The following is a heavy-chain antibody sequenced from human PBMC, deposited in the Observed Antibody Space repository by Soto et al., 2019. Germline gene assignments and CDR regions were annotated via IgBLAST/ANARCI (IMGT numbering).Heavy chain of an antibody. CDR1: GYTFTSYG. D-gene: IGHD2-21*02. CDR2: ISAYNGNT. Sequence: QVQLVQSGAEVKKPGASVKVSCKASGYTFTSYGISWVRQAPGQGLEWMGWISAYNGNTNYAQKLQGRVTMTTYTTTSTAHIELRSLRSDDTAVYYCARDQECTDCGVDFYSYYDYDMDVWGQGTTVTVSS. J-gene: IGHJ6*02. V-gene: IGHV1-18*04. CDR3: ARDQECTDCGVDFYSYYDYDMDV.